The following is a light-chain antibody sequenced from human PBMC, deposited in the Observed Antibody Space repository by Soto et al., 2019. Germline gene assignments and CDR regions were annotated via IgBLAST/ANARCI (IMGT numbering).Light chain of an antibody. V-gene: IGKV3-20*01. CDR1: QSVDSSY. CDR3: QQYGNSQYT. CDR2: GAT. Sequence: EIVLTQSPGTLSLSPGERATLSCRASQSVDSSYLAWYQQKPGQAPRLLMYGATSRVTGTPDRFSGSGSGTDCTLTISRLEPEDFAVYYCQQYGNSQYTFGQGTKLEIK. J-gene: IGKJ2*01.